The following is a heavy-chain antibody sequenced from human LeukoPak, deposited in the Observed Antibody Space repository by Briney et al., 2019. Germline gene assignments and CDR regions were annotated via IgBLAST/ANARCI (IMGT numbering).Heavy chain of an antibody. J-gene: IGHJ4*02. D-gene: IGHD3-22*01. CDR1: GGSISSGDYY. Sequence: SQTLSLTCTVSGGSISSGDYYWSWIRQPPGKGLEWIGYIYYSGSTYYNPSLKSRVTISVDTSKNQFSLKLSSVTAADTAVYYCAASVDYYDSSGYFSVALFDYWGQGTLVTVSS. V-gene: IGHV4-30-4*01. CDR3: AASVDYYDSSGYFSVALFDY. CDR2: IYYSGST.